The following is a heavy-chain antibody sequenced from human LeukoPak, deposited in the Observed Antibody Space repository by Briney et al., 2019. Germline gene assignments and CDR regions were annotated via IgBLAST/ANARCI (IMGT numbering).Heavy chain of an antibody. Sequence: PSETLSLTCTVSGDSVSIYYWSWIRQPPGKGLEWIGYIYYRGNTNYNPSLKSRVTMAVDTSKNQFSLKVSPVTAADTAVYYCASTYTSAYFDYWGQGTLVTVAS. D-gene: IGHD2-2*02. CDR1: GDSVSIYY. CDR2: IYYRGNT. J-gene: IGHJ4*02. CDR3: ASTYTSAYFDY. V-gene: IGHV4-59*02.